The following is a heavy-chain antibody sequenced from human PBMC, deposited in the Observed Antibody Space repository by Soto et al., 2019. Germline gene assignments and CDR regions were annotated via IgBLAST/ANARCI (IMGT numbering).Heavy chain of an antibody. Sequence: ASVKVSCKASGYTFTGYYMHWVRQAPGQGLEWMGWINPNSGGTNYAQKFQGRVTMTRDTSISTAYMELSRLRSGDTAVYYCARVLMTTVSQTWFDPWGQGTLVTVSS. J-gene: IGHJ5*02. V-gene: IGHV1-2*02. CDR3: ARVLMTTVSQTWFDP. CDR1: GYTFTGYY. D-gene: IGHD4-17*01. CDR2: INPNSGGT.